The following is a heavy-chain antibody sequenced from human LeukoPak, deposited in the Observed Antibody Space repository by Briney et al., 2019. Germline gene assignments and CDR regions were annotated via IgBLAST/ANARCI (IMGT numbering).Heavy chain of an antibody. CDR1: GFSLSTSAVG. V-gene: IGHV2-5*01. J-gene: IGHJ4*02. CDR3: AHRQVVATHFDY. D-gene: IGHD2-15*01. Sequence: SGPTLAKPTQTLTLTCTFSGFSLSTSAVGVGWIRQPPGKALEWLALIYWNDDKRYSPSLKSRLTITKDTSKNQVVLIMTNMDPVDTATYYCAHRQVVATHFDYWGQGTLVTVSS. CDR2: IYWNDDK.